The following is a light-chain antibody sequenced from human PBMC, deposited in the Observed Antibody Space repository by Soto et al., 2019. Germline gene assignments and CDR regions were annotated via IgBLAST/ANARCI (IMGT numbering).Light chain of an antibody. Sequence: DIHLTQSPSTLSTSVGARVTIPCRASQSVSYWLAWYQQKPGKAPKLLIYDASSLESGVPSRFSGRGSGTQFTLTISSLQPDDFATYYCQPYNSFSGTFGPGTKVDI. CDR3: QPYNSFSGT. V-gene: IGKV1-5*01. CDR2: DAS. J-gene: IGKJ1*01. CDR1: QSVSYW.